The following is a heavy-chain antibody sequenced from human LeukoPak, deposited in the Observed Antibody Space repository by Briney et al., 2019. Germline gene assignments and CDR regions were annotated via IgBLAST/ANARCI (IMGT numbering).Heavy chain of an antibody. D-gene: IGHD3-22*01. J-gene: IGHJ5*02. Sequence: GGSLRLSCAASGFTFSNYGMSWVRQAPGKGLEWVSSISSSSSYIDYADSVKGRFTISRDNAKNSLYLQMNSLRSEDTAVYYCARVRDSSGYYYHIWFDPWGQGTLVTVSS. CDR2: ISSSSSYI. CDR1: GFTFSNYG. V-gene: IGHV3-21*04. CDR3: ARVRDSSGYYYHIWFDP.